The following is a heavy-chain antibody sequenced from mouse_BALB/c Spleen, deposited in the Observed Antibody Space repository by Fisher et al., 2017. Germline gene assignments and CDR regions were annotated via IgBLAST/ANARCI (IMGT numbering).Heavy chain of an antibody. Sequence: KFKGKATLTADKSSNTAYMQLSSLTSEDSAVYYCALYYGNFYWYFDVWGAGTTVTVSS. J-gene: IGHJ1*01. CDR3: SEDSAVYYCALYYGNFYWYFDV. V-gene: IGHV1-4*01. D-gene: IGHD2-1*01.